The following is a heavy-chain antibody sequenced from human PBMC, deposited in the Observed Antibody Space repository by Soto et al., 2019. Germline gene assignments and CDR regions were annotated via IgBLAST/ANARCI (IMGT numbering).Heavy chain of an antibody. CDR3: ARELYSGSYYGIYY. D-gene: IGHD1-26*01. V-gene: IGHV4-59*01. J-gene: IGHJ4*02. CDR1: GGSISNYY. Sequence: SETLSLTCTVSGGSISNYYWSWIRQPPGKELEWIGNIYYSESTNYNPSLKSRVTISVDMSKRQISLKLRSMTAADTALYYCARELYSGSYYGIYYWGQGMLVTVSS. CDR2: IYYSEST.